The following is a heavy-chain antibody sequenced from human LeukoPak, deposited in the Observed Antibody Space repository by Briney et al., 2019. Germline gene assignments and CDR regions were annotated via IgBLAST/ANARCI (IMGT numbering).Heavy chain of an antibody. D-gene: IGHD3-22*01. CDR2: ITWDGGST. CDR3: AKDSTGLYYFDY. CDR1: GFTFDDYT. V-gene: IGHV3-43*01. Sequence: GGSLRLSCAASGFTFDDYTMHWVRQAPGKGLEWVSLITWDGGSTYYADSVKGRFTISRDNSKNSLYLQMNSLRTEDTALYYCAKDSTGLYYFDYWGQGNLVTVSS. J-gene: IGHJ4*02.